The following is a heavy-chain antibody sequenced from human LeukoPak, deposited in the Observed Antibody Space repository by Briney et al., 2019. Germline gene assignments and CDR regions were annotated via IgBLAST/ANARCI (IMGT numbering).Heavy chain of an antibody. Sequence: ASVKVTCKASGYTFTGYYMHWVRQAPGQGLEWMGRINPNSGGTNYAQKCQGRVNITRDTSISTSYMELSRLRSDDTAVYYCARVTIFGVVIIDYWGQGTLVTVSS. D-gene: IGHD3-3*01. V-gene: IGHV1-2*06. CDR2: INPNSGGT. J-gene: IGHJ4*02. CDR3: ARVTIFGVVIIDY. CDR1: GYTFTGYY.